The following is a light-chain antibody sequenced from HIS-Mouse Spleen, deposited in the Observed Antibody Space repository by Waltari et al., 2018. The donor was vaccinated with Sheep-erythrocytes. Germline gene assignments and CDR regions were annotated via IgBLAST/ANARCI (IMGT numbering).Light chain of an antibody. CDR2: DVS. J-gene: IGLJ1*01. V-gene: IGLV2-14*03. Sequence: QSALTQPASVSGSPGQSITISCTGTSSDVGGYNYVSWYQQHPGKAPKLMFYDVSNRPSGVSNRFSGSKSGNTASLPISELQAEDEADYYCSSYTSSSSYVFGTGTKVTVL. CDR1: SSDVGGYNY. CDR3: SSYTSSSSYV.